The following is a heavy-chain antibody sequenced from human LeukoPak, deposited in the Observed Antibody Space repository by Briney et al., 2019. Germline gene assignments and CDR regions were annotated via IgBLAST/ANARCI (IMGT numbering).Heavy chain of an antibody. CDR3: VKVSYYYDSSGYYVMYYFDY. J-gene: IGHJ4*02. CDR2: MNPNSGNT. V-gene: IGHV1-8*03. Sequence: ASVTVSCMPSGYTFTIYDINWVRQAPGEGIEWMGWMNPNSGNTVYAQTFQGRVTITRNTSISTAYMELSSLRSEDTAVYYCVKVSYYYDSSGYYVMYYFDYWGQGTLVTVSS. D-gene: IGHD3-22*01. CDR1: GYTFTIYD.